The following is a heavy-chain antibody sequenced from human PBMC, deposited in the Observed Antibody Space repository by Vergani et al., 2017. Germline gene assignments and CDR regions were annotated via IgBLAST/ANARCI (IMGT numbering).Heavy chain of an antibody. CDR1: GFTFSDYY. D-gene: IGHD3-22*01. V-gene: IGHV3-11*06. J-gene: IGHJ4*02. CDR2: ISSSSSYI. CDR3: ASDYYDSSGYFDY. Sequence: VQLVESGGGLVKPGGSLRLSCAASGFTFSDYYMSWIRQAPGKGLEWVSYISSSSSYIYYADSVKGRFTISRDNAKNSLYLQMNSLRAEDTAVYYCASDYYDSSGYFDYWGQGTLVTVSS.